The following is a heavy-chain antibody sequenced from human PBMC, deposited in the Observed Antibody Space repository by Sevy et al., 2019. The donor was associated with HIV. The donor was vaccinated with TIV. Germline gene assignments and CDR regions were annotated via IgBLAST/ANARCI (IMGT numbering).Heavy chain of an antibody. J-gene: IGHJ4*01. D-gene: IGHD5-18*01. CDR3: VREGLGGYSHSLDY. CDR1: GFSFSIYW. Sequence: GGSLRLSCAASGFSFSIYWMSWVRQAPGKGLEWVATMKQDGSEEDYVDSMKGRFTISRDNAKNSLFLQMNSLSAEDTAVYYCVREGLGGYSHSLDYWGHGTLVTVSS. CDR2: MKQDGSEE. V-gene: IGHV3-7*01.